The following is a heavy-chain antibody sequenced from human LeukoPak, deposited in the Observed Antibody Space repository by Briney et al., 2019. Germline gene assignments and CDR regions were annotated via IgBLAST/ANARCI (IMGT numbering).Heavy chain of an antibody. CDR1: GYTLTELS. Sequence: ASVKVSCKVSGYTLTELSMHWVRQAPGKGLEWMGGFDPEDGETIYAQKFQGRVTMTEDTSTDTAYMELSSLRSEDTAVYYCATATYCSSTSCYTGVGLGYWGQGTLVTVSS. J-gene: IGHJ4*02. CDR2: FDPEDGET. CDR3: ATATYCSSTSCYTGVGLGY. V-gene: IGHV1-24*01. D-gene: IGHD2-2*02.